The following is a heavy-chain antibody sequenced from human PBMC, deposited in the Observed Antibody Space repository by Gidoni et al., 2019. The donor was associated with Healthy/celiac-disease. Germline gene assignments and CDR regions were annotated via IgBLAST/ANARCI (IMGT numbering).Heavy chain of an antibody. V-gene: IGHV4-4*02. D-gene: IGHD3-22*01. CDR2: IYHSGST. J-gene: IGHJ3*02. Sequence: QVQLPESGPRLVKPSGTLSLTCPASGGSISSSNWWSWVRPPPGKGLEWIGEIYHSGSTNYNPSLKSRVNISVDKSKNQFALKLSSVTAADTAVYYCAGETLRITMIVAGGAAFDIWGQGTMVTVSS. CDR1: GGSISSSNW. CDR3: AGETLRITMIVAGGAAFDI.